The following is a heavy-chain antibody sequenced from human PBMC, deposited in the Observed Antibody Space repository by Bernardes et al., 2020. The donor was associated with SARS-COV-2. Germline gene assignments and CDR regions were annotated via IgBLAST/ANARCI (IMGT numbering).Heavy chain of an antibody. CDR2: IWYDGSNK. Sequence: GGSLRLSCAASGFTFSSYGMHWVRQAPGKGLEWVAVIWYDGSNKYYADSVKGRFTISRDNSKNTLYLQMNSLRAEDTAVYYCARSPSYYYGMDVWGRGTLVTVSS. CDR3: ARSPSYYYGMDV. J-gene: IGHJ6*02. V-gene: IGHV3-33*01. CDR1: GFTFSSYG.